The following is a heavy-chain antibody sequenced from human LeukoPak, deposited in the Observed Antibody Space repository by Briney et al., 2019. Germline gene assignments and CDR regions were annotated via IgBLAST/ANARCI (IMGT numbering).Heavy chain of an antibody. CDR3: ARHRGGAVAGRYDY. J-gene: IGHJ4*02. CDR1: GDSISSYY. V-gene: IGHV4-59*08. Sequence: SETLSLTCTVSGDSISSYYWTWIRQPPGKGLEWFGYIYYSGSTNYNPSLKSRVTISVDTSKNQSSLKLSSVTAADTAVYYCARHRGGAVAGRYDYWGQGTLVTVSS. D-gene: IGHD6-19*01. CDR2: IYYSGST.